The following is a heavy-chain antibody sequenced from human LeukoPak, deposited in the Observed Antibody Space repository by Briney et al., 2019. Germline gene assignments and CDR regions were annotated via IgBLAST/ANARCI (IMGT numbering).Heavy chain of an antibody. CDR1: GYTFTSYG. J-gene: IGHJ6*02. CDR2: ISAYNGDT. Sequence: ASVKVSCKASGYTFTSYGISWVRQAPGQGLEWMGWISAYNGDTNYAQKLQGRVTMTTDTSTSTAYMELRSLRSDDTAVNYCARDPLGYCSGGSCYPLVLAYYYYGMDVWGQGTTVTVSS. CDR3: ARDPLGYCSGGSCYPLVLAYYYYGMDV. D-gene: IGHD2-15*01. V-gene: IGHV1-18*01.